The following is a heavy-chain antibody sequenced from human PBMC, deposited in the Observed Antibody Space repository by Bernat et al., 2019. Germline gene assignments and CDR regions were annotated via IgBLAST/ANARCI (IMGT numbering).Heavy chain of an antibody. Sequence: EVQLVESGGGLVQPGGSLRLSCAASGFTFSNYDMHWVRQVAGKGLEWVSVIGNAGDTKYAGSVKGRFTISRENAKNSLYLQMNSLGAGDTAVYYCARGRALSSNWYGGNWFDPWAREAWSPSPQ. D-gene: IGHD6-13*01. V-gene: IGHV3-13*01. CDR3: ARGRALSSNWYGGNWFDP. CDR2: IGNAGDT. CDR1: GFTFSNYD. J-gene: IGHJ5*02.